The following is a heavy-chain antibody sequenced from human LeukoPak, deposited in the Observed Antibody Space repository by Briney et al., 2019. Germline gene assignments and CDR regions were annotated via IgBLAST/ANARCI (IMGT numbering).Heavy chain of an antibody. CDR1: GGSFSGYY. D-gene: IGHD1-26*01. V-gene: IGHV4-34*01. CDR2: INHSGST. CDR3: ARAIVGAQSSYYYYYMDV. Sequence: SETLSLTCAVYGGSFSGYYWSWIRQPPGKWLEWIGEINHSGSTNYNPSLKSRVTISVDTSKNQFSLKLSSVTAADTAVYYCARAIVGAQSSYYYYYMDVWGKGTTVTVSS. J-gene: IGHJ6*03.